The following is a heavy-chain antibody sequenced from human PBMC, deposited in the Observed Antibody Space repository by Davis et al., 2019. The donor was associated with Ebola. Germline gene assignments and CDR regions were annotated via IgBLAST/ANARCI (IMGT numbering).Heavy chain of an antibody. CDR3: ARDRMGY. CDR2: ISSSSSYI. CDR1: GFTFSSYS. Sequence: GESLKISCAASGFTFSSYSMNWVRQAPGKGLEWVSSISSSSSYIYYADSVKGRFTISRDNAKNSLYLQMNSLRAEDTAVYYCARDRMGYWGQGTLVTVSS. J-gene: IGHJ4*02. V-gene: IGHV3-21*01.